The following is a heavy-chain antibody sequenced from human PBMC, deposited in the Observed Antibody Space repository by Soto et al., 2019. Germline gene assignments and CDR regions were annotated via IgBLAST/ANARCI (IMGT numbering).Heavy chain of an antibody. V-gene: IGHV4-31*03. CDR3: ARENYYDSSGYLLAFDI. CDR1: GGSISSGGYY. J-gene: IGHJ3*02. D-gene: IGHD3-22*01. CDR2: IYYSGST. Sequence: QVQLQESGPGLVKPSQTLSLTCTVSGGSISSGGYYWSWIRQHPGKGLEWIGYIYYSGSTYYNPSLKSRVAISIDTSKNQCSLKLSSVTAADTAVYYCARENYYDSSGYLLAFDIWGQGTMVTVSS.